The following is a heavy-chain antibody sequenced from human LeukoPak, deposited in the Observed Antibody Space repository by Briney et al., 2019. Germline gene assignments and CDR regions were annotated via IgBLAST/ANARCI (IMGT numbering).Heavy chain of an antibody. CDR1: GFTFSSYG. CDR2: IRYDGSNK. CDR3: AKWGGYGYGIDF. D-gene: IGHD5-18*01. V-gene: IGHV3-30*02. Sequence: GGSLRLSCAASGFTFSSYGMHWVRQAPGKGLEWVAFIRYDGSNKYYADSVKGRFTISRDNSKNTLYLQMNSLRDEDTAVYYCAKWGGYGYGIDFWVQGTLVTVSS. J-gene: IGHJ4*02.